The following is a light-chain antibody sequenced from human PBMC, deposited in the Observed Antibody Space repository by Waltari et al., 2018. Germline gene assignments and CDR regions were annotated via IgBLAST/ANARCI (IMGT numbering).Light chain of an antibody. CDR3: QQYYSTPYT. CDR2: RAS. V-gene: IGKV4-1*01. J-gene: IGKJ2*01. CDR1: QSVLYSSNNKNY. Sequence: DIVMTQSPDSLAVSLGERATINSKSSQSVLYSSNNKNYLALYQQKPGQPPKLLIYRASTRESGVPDRFSGSGSGTDFTLTISSLQAEDVAIYYCQQYYSTPYTFGQGTKLDIK.